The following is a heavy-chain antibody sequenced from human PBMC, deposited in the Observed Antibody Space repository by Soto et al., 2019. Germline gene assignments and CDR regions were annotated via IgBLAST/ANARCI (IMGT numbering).Heavy chain of an antibody. Sequence: SETLSLTCAVSGASTSSNAYYWSWIRQHPGKGLEWIGYISYTGTTYYNPSLKSRVTISVDTSKNQFSLKLTSVTAADTAPYYCARYRFSDTWSKFDYWGQGTLVTVSS. CDR2: ISYTGTT. CDR1: GASTSSNAYY. J-gene: IGHJ4*02. CDR3: ARYRFSDTWSKFDY. D-gene: IGHD2-8*02. V-gene: IGHV4-31*11.